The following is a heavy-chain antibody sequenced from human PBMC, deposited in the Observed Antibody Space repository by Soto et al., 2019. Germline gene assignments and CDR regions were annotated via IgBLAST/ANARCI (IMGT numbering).Heavy chain of an antibody. V-gene: IGHV3-23*01. CDR3: ACTYYYGSDALAGLDY. D-gene: IGHD3-10*01. CDR1: WFTFGTFA. J-gene: IGHJ4*02. CDR2: ITGSGAYT. Sequence: WGALRLSSSAAWFTFGTFAMSRVRPPPEKVLEWVSTITGSGAYTYYADSVKGRFTISRDKSKSTLYLQMNSLRAEDTALYYCACTYYYGSDALAGLDYWGQGTLVTVSP.